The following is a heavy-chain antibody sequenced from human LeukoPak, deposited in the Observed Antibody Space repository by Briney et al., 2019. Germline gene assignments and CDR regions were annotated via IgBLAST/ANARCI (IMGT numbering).Heavy chain of an antibody. J-gene: IGHJ4*02. CDR1: GYSISSGYF. Sequence: SETLSLTCTVSGYSISSGYFWGWIRQPPGKGLEWIGSIYYTGSTDYTPSLKSRATISADTSKNQFSLKLTSVTVADTAVYYCSSLEVSSSWRYWGQGTLVTVSS. CDR3: SSLEVSSSWRY. CDR2: IYYTGST. V-gene: IGHV4-38-2*02. D-gene: IGHD6-13*01.